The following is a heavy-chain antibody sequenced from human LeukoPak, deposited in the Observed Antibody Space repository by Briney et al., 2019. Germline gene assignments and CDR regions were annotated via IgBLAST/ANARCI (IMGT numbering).Heavy chain of an antibody. CDR3: AKVTYGSGTYGAFDY. Sequence: GGSLRLSCAASGFTVRNNYMSWFRQAPGKGLEWVSTISGSGDNTCYADSVKGRFTISRDNSKNTLYLQMNSLRAEDTAVYYCAKVTYGSGTYGAFDYWGQGTLVTVSS. V-gene: IGHV3-23*01. CDR1: GFTVRNNY. J-gene: IGHJ4*02. CDR2: ISGSGDNT. D-gene: IGHD3-10*01.